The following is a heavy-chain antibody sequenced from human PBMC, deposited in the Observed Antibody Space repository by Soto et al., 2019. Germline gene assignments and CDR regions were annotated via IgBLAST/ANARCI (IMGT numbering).Heavy chain of an antibody. CDR2: IRSKAYGGTT. V-gene: IGHV3-49*03. Sequence: GGSLSLSCTASGFTFGDYAMSWFRQAPGKGLEWVGFIRSKAYGGTTEYAASVKGRFTISRDDSKSIAYLQMNSLKTEDTAVYYCTRDEHVRAFDPWGQGTLVNVSS. J-gene: IGHJ5*02. CDR1: GFTFGDYA. D-gene: IGHD2-21*01. CDR3: TRDEHVRAFDP.